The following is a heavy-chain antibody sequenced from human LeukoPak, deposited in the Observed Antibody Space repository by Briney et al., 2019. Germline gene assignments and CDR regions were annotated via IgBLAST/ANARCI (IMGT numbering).Heavy chain of an antibody. Sequence: ASVKVSCKASGYTFTGYYMHWVRQAPGQGLEWMGRINPNSGGTNYAQKFQGRVTMTRDTSISTAYMELSRLRSDDTAVYYCASLTSSSWLPFDYWGQGTLVTVSS. V-gene: IGHV1-2*02. CDR1: GYTFTGYY. CDR2: INPNSGGT. D-gene: IGHD6-13*01. J-gene: IGHJ4*02. CDR3: ASLTSSSWLPFDY.